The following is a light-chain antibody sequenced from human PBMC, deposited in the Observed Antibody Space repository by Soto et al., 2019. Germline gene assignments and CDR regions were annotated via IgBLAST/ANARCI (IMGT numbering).Light chain of an antibody. Sequence: QSALTQPASVSGSPGQSITISCTGTSIDVGGYNYVSWYQQHPGKAPKLMIYEVSNRPSGVSNRFSGSKSGNTASLTISGLQAADEADYYCSSYTSSSTLVFGGGTKLTVL. CDR3: SSYTSSSTLV. CDR1: SIDVGGYNY. V-gene: IGLV2-14*01. J-gene: IGLJ2*01. CDR2: EVS.